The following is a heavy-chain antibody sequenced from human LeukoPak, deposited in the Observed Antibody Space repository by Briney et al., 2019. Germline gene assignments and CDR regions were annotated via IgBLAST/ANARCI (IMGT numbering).Heavy chain of an antibody. CDR1: GFTFSSYA. J-gene: IGHJ6*02. V-gene: IGHV3-30*04. Sequence: GRSLRLSCAASGFTFSSYAMHWVRQAPGKGLEWVAVISYDGSNKYYADSVKGRFTISRDNSKNTLYLQMNSLRAEDTAVYYCARPQQWLVPSDCYGMDVWGQGTTVTVSS. D-gene: IGHD6-19*01. CDR2: ISYDGSNK. CDR3: ARPQQWLVPSDCYGMDV.